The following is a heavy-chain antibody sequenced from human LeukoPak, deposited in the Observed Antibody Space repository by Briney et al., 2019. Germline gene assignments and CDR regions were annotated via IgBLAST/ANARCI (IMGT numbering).Heavy chain of an antibody. J-gene: IGHJ4*02. D-gene: IGHD3-22*01. V-gene: IGHV3-23*01. CDR2: ISGSGGST. Sequence: GGSLRLSCTGSGFTFSSYAMSWVRQAPGKGLEWVSAISGSGGSTYYADSVKGRFTISRDNSKNTLYLQMNSLRAEDTAVYYCAKDRLPSITMIVVVITFFDYWGQGTLVTVSS. CDR3: AKDRLPSITMIVVVITFFDY. CDR1: GFTFSSYA.